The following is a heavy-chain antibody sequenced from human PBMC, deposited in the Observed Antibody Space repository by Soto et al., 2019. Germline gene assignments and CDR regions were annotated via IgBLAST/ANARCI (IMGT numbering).Heavy chain of an antibody. CDR2: INPNSGGT. D-gene: IGHD2-2*01. J-gene: IGHJ4*02. Sequence: ASVKVSCKASGYTFTGYYMHWVRQAPGQGLEWMGWINPNSGGTNYAQKFQGWVTMTRDTSISTAYMELSSLRSEDTAVYYCASSWDIVVVPAAPLDYWGQGTLVTVSS. CDR1: GYTFTGYY. V-gene: IGHV1-2*04. CDR3: ASSWDIVVVPAAPLDY.